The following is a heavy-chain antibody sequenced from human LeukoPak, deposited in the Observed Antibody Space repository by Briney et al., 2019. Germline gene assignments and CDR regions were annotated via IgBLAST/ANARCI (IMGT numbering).Heavy chain of an antibody. J-gene: IGHJ4*02. V-gene: IGHV4-39*01. CDR2: IYYSGST. D-gene: IGHD3-3*01. CDR1: GGSISSSSYY. CDR3: GGLSYVTIFGGREY. Sequence: SETLSLTCTVSGGSISSSSYYWGWIRQPPGKGLEWIGSIYYSGSTYYNPSLKSRVTISVDTSKNQFSLKLSSVTAADTAVYYCGGLSYVTIFGGREYWGQGTLVTVSS.